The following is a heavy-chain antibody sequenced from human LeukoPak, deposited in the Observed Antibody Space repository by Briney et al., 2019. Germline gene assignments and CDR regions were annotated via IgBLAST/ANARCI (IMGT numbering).Heavy chain of an antibody. J-gene: IGHJ6*02. Sequence: VASVKVSCKASGYTFTGYYMHWVRQAPGQGLEWMGWINPNSGGTNYAQKFQGRVTMTRDTSISTAYMELSRLRSDDTAVYYCARDPGGRYCSSTSCPSYYYYGMDVWGQGTTVTVSS. V-gene: IGHV1-2*02. D-gene: IGHD2-2*01. CDR3: ARDPGGRYCSSTSCPSYYYYGMDV. CDR1: GYTFTGYY. CDR2: INPNSGGT.